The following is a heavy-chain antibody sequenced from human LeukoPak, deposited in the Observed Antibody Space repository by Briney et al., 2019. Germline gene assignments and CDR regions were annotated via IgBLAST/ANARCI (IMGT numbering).Heavy chain of an antibody. J-gene: IGHJ5*02. CDR1: GGTFSSYA. CDR2: ISAYNGNT. D-gene: IGHD2-2*01. CDR3: ARVPYCSSTSCQYNWFDP. V-gene: IGHV1-18*01. Sequence: ASVKVSCKASGGTFSSYAISWVRQAPGQGLEWMGWISAYNGNTNYAQKLQGRVTMTTDTSTSTAYMELRSLRSDDTAVYYCARVPYCSSTSCQYNWFDPWGQGTLVTVSS.